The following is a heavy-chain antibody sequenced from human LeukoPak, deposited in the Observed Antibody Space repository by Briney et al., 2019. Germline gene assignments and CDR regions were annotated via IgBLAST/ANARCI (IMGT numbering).Heavy chain of an antibody. CDR1: GYTFTGYY. D-gene: IGHD4-11*01. V-gene: IGHV1-2*02. CDR2: INPNSGGT. CDR3: ARDDTMTTVTAADY. Sequence: ASVKVSCKASGYTFTGYYVHWVRQAPGQGLEWMGWINPNSGGTNYAQKFQGRVTMTRDTSISTAYMELSRLRSDDTAVYYCARDDTMTTVTAADYWGQGTLVTVSS. J-gene: IGHJ4*02.